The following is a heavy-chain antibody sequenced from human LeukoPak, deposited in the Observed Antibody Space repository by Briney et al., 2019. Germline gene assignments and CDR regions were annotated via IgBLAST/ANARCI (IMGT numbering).Heavy chain of an antibody. CDR2: INPSGGST. CDR1: GYTFTSYY. V-gene: IGHV1-46*01. J-gene: IGHJ3*02. Sequence: GASVKVSCKASGYTFTSYYMHWVRQAPGQGLEWMGIINPSGGSTSYAQKFQGRVTMTRDTSTSTVYMELSSLRSEDTAVYYCASILGPQGYSDAFDIWGQGTMVTVSS. CDR3: ASILGPQGYSDAFDI. D-gene: IGHD2-15*01.